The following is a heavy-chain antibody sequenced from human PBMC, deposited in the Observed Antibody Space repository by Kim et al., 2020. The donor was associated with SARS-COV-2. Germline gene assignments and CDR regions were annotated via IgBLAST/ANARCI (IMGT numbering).Heavy chain of an antibody. V-gene: IGHV3-74*01. CDR3: TRGYCSGGSCPELPFDY. Sequence: GGSLRLSCAASGFTFSNYWMHWVRQAPGKGLVWISRIHGDGSDTSYADSVKGRFTISRDNAKNTLYLQMNSLRAEDTAVYYCTRGYCSGGSCPELPFDYWGRGTLVTVSS. CDR1: GFTFSNYW. D-gene: IGHD2-15*01. CDR2: IHGDGSDT. J-gene: IGHJ4*02.